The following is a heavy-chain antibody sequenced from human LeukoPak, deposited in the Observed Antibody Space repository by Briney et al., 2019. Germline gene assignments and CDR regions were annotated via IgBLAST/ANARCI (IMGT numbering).Heavy chain of an antibody. CDR1: GFIVSSNY. J-gene: IGHJ1*01. CDR3: AKDHGGNSGGVFQH. CDR2: IYSGGST. D-gene: IGHD4-23*01. V-gene: IGHV3-53*01. Sequence: SGGSLRLSCAASGFIVSSNYMSWVRQAPGKGLEWVSVIYSGGSTYYADSVKGRFTISRDNSKNTLYLQMNSLRAEDTAVYYCAKDHGGNSGGVFQHWGQGTLVTVSS.